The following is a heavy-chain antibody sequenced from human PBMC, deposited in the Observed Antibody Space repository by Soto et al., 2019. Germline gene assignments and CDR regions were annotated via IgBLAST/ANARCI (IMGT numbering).Heavy chain of an antibody. CDR3: ARRSKEPYYDILTGLKNYYYYYGMDV. CDR1: GYSFTSYW. V-gene: IGHV5-51*01. J-gene: IGHJ6*04. CDR2: IYPGDSDT. D-gene: IGHD3-9*01. Sequence: PGESLKISCKGSGYSFTSYWIGWVRQMPGKGLERMGIIYPGDSDTRYSPSFQGHVTISADKSISTAYLQWSSLKASDTAMYYCARRSKEPYYDILTGLKNYYYYYGMDVWGKETMVTVAS.